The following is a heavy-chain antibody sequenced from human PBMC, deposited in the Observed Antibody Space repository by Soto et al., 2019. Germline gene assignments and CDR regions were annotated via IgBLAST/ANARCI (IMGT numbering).Heavy chain of an antibody. V-gene: IGHV4-61*01. CDR3: ARASNHVDWFPEAFDI. D-gene: IGHD3-9*01. CDR1: GGSVSSGSYY. Sequence: SETLSLTCTVSGGSVSSGSYYWSWIRQPPGKGLEWIGYIYYSGSTNYNPSLKSRVTISVDTSKNQFSLKLSSVTAADTAMYYCARASNHVDWFPEAFDIWGQGTMVTVSS. CDR2: IYYSGST. J-gene: IGHJ3*02.